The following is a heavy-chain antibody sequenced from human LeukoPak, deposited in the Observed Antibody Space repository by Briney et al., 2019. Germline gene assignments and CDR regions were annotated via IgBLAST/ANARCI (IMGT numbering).Heavy chain of an antibody. CDR3: ARDPYDSSGYIFDY. V-gene: IGHV1-69*04. J-gene: IGHJ4*02. CDR2: IIPILGIA. Sequence: SVKASCKASGGTFSSYTISWVRQAPGQGLEWMGRIIPILGIANYAQKFQGRVTITADKSTSTAYMELSSLRSEDTAVYYCARDPYDSSGYIFDYWGQGTLVTVSS. CDR1: GGTFSSYT. D-gene: IGHD3-22*01.